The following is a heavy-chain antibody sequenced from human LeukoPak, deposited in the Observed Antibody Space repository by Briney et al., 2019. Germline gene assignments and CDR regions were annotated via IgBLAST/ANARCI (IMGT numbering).Heavy chain of an antibody. CDR1: GASINSYY. V-gene: IGHV4-59*01. CDR2: IYYSGST. D-gene: IGHD4-17*01. CDR3: ASVGYGDYV. J-gene: IGHJ4*02. Sequence: SETLSLTCTVSGASINSYYWSWIRQPPGKGLEWIGYIYYSGSTNYNPSLKSRITISVDTSKNQFSLKLSSVTAADTAVYYCASVGYGDYVWGQGTLVTVSS.